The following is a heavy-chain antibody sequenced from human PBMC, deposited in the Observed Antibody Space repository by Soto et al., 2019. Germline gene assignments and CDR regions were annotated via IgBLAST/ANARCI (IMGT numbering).Heavy chain of an antibody. V-gene: IGHV3-33*01. Sequence: QVQLVESGGGVVQRGRSLRLSCAASGFPFSDYGIPWVRQPPGKRLEWVVVIWHDGSNKYYADSVKGRFIISRDNSRNTVYLHMDSLRAEDTAVYYCARVGHGDYWSDYWGQGTLVTVSS. CDR3: ARVGHGDYWSDY. CDR1: GFPFSDYG. CDR2: IWHDGSNK. D-gene: IGHD4-17*01. J-gene: IGHJ4*02.